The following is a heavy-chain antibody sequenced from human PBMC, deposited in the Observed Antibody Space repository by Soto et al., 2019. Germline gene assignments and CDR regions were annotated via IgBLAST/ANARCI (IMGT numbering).Heavy chain of an antibody. CDR1: GGSISSSSYY. CDR2: IYYSGST. CDR3: AKGGSGSYSNAFDI. J-gene: IGHJ3*02. Sequence: SETLSLTCTVSGGSISSSSYYWGWIRQPPGKGLEWIGSIYYSGSTYYNPSLKSRVTISVDTSKNQFSLKLSSVTAADTAVYYCAKGGSGSYSNAFDIWGQATMVT. V-gene: IGHV4-39*01. D-gene: IGHD3-10*01.